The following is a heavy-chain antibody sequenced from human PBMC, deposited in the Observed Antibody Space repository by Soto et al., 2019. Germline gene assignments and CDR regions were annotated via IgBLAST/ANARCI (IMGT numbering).Heavy chain of an antibody. Sequence: QVQLVESGGGAVQPGRSLRLSCAASGFTFSAYTMHWVRQPPGKGLEWVAVISYDGNSERYTDPVKGRFTVSRDNSKSTLYLQMNSLKSEDTAVYYWARDGYSGRSDGLDIWGQGTMVTVSS. CDR1: GFTFSAYT. CDR2: ISYDGNSE. J-gene: IGHJ3*02. V-gene: IGHV3-30-3*01. D-gene: IGHD1-26*01. CDR3: ARDGYSGRSDGLDI.